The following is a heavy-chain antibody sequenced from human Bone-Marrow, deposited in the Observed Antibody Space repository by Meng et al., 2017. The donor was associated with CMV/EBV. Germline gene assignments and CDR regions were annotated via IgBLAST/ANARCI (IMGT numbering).Heavy chain of an antibody. D-gene: IGHD4-17*01. J-gene: IGHJ3*02. CDR3: ARAPVYGDYDSDAFDI. V-gene: IGHV3-23*03. CDR2: IYSGGTST. Sequence: GGSLRLSCAAYAFTFSTYDMSWVRQAPGKGLEWVSVIYSGGTSTYYADSVKGRFTIARDNSKNTLYLQMNSLRAEDTAVYYCARAPVYGDYDSDAFDIWGQGTMVTVSS. CDR1: AFTFSTYD.